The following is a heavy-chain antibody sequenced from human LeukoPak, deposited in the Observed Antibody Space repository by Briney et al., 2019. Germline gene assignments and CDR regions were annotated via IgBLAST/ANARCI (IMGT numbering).Heavy chain of an antibody. J-gene: IGHJ4*02. D-gene: IGHD7-27*01. CDR3: VRLTGPEFDY. Sequence: GGSLRLSCAASGFNFSSHWLHWVRHVPRKELVWVSGINSHGSSTSYADSVKGRFTISRDNDKNTLHLQMNSLRAEDTAVYYCVRLTGPEFDYWGQGTLVTVSS. CDR1: GFNFSSHW. CDR2: INSHGSST. V-gene: IGHV3-74*01.